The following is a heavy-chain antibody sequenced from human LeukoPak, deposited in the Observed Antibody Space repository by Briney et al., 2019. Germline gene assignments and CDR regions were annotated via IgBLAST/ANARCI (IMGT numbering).Heavy chain of an antibody. J-gene: IGHJ4*02. V-gene: IGHV4-39*01. D-gene: IGHD6-19*01. CDR1: GGSLSSSSYY. CDR3: ARHTGSGWHFDY. CDR2: IYYSGNT. Sequence: PSETLSLTCTVSGGSLSSSSYYWGWIRQPPGKGLEWIGSIYYSGNTYYNPSLKSRVTISVDTSKNHFSLKQSSVTAADTAVYYCARHTGSGWHFDYWGQGTLVTVSS.